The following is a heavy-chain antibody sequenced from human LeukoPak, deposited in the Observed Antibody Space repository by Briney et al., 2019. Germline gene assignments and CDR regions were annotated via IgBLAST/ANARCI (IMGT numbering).Heavy chain of an antibody. Sequence: SETLSLTCTVSGGSISSGGYYWSWIRQHSGKGLEWIGYIYYSGSAYYNPSLKSRVTISVDTSKNQFSLKLSSVTAADTAVYYCAREGGSGYYYFDYWGQGTLVTVSS. CDR1: GGSISSGGYY. D-gene: IGHD3-22*01. V-gene: IGHV4-30-4*08. CDR2: IYYSGSA. J-gene: IGHJ4*02. CDR3: AREGGSGYYYFDY.